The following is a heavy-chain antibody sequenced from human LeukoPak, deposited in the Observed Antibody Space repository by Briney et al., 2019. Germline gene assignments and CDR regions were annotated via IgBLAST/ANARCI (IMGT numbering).Heavy chain of an antibody. J-gene: IGHJ4*02. V-gene: IGHV1-18*01. D-gene: IGHD1-7*01. CDR2: INTYNGNT. CDR1: GYTFSRYG. CDR3: ARDLRTYNWNYVLY. Sequence: ASVKVSCKASGYTFSRYGISWVRQAPGQGLEWMGWINTYNGNTNCAQKLQGRVTMTTDTSTSTAYMELRSLRSDDTAVYYCARDLRTYNWNYVLYWGQGTLVTVSS.